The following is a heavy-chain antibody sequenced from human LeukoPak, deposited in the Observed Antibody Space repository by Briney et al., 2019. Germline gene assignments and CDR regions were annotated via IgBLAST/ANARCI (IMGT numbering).Heavy chain of an antibody. D-gene: IGHD7-27*01. J-gene: IGHJ3*02. Sequence: GRSLRLSCAASGFTFSSYAMHWVRQAPGKGLEWVAVISYDGSNKYYADSVKGRFTISRDNSKNTLYLQMNSLRAEDTAVYYCARDEPLGIGATQIDAFDIWGQGTMVTVSS. CDR1: GFTFSSYA. V-gene: IGHV3-30-3*01. CDR3: ARDEPLGIGATQIDAFDI. CDR2: ISYDGSNK.